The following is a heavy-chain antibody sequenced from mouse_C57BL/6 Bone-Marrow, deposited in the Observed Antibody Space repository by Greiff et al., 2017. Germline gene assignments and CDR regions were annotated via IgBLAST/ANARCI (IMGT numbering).Heavy chain of an antibody. V-gene: IGHV1-39*01. D-gene: IGHD1-1*01. CDR2: INPNYGTT. CDR1: GYSFTDYN. J-gene: IGHJ4*01. Sequence: EVKLMESGPELVKPGASVKISCKASGYSFTDYNMNWVKQSNGKSLQWIGVINPNYGTTSYNQKFKGKATLTVDQSSSPAYMQLNSLTSEDSAVYYCARSAYYGTPDYWGQGTSVTVSS. CDR3: ARSAYYGTPDY.